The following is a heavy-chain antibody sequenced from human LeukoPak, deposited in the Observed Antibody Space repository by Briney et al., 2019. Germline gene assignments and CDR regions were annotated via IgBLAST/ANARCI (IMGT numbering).Heavy chain of an antibody. CDR3: AREKDYDSSGYYYSFFDY. J-gene: IGHJ4*02. Sequence: SETLSLTCTVSGGSISSYYWSWILQPAGKGLEWIGRIYTSGSTNYNPSLKSRVTMSVDTSKNQFSLKLSSVTAADTAVYYCAREKDYDSSGYYYSFFDYWGQGTLVTVSS. CDR2: IYTSGST. D-gene: IGHD3-22*01. CDR1: GGSISSYY. V-gene: IGHV4-4*07.